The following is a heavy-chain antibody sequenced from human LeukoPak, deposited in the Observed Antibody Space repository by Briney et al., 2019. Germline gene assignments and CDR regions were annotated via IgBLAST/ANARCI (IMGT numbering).Heavy chain of an antibody. J-gene: IGHJ4*02. CDR3: ASSSGWSLDY. Sequence: SETLSLTCAVYGGSFSGYYWSWIRQPPGKRLEWIGEINHSGSTNYNPSLKSRVTIPVDTSKNQFSLKLSSVTAADTAVYYCASSSGWSLDYWGQGTLVTVSS. D-gene: IGHD6-19*01. CDR1: GGSFSGYY. CDR2: INHSGST. V-gene: IGHV4-34*01.